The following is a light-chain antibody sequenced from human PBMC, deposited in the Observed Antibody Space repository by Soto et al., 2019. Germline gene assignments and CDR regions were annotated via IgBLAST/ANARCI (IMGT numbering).Light chain of an antibody. CDR2: GSA. Sequence: EIVMTQSPATLSVSPGERATLSCRASLSVFSSLAWFQQRPGQAPRLLIYGSATRATGIPARFSGSGSGTEFTLTISSLQSEDFAVYYCQQRSNWPGTFGQGTKVDI. V-gene: IGKV3-15*01. CDR1: LSVFSS. CDR3: QQRSNWPGT. J-gene: IGKJ1*01.